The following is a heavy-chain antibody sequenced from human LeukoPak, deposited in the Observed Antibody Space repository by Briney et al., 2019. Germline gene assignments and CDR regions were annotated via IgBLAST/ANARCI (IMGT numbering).Heavy chain of an antibody. CDR2: IYHSGST. D-gene: IGHD3-10*01. V-gene: IGHV4-38-2*02. CDR1: GYSISSGYY. Sequence: SETLSLTCTVSGYSISSGYYWGWIRQPPGKGLEWIGSIYHSGSTYYNPSLKSRVTVSVDTSKNQFSLKLSSVTAADTAVYYCARVLTMFRGGFDYWGQGTLVTVSS. J-gene: IGHJ4*02. CDR3: ARVLTMFRGGFDY.